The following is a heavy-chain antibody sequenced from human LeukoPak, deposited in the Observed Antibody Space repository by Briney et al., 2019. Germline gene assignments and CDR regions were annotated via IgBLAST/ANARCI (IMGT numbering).Heavy chain of an antibody. Sequence: SETLSLTCAVYGGSLSGYYWSWIRQPPGKGLEWIGEINHSGSTNYNPSLKSRVTISVDTSKNQFSLKLSSVTAADTAVYYCARLSEWELLVDYWGQGTLVTVSS. CDR3: ARLSEWELLVDY. J-gene: IGHJ4*02. CDR1: GGSLSGYY. D-gene: IGHD1-26*01. CDR2: INHSGST. V-gene: IGHV4-34*01.